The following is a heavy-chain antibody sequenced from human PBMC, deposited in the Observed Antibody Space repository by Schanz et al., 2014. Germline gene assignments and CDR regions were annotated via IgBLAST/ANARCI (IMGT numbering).Heavy chain of an antibody. D-gene: IGHD1-1*01. CDR2: VSRSTPDI. CDR1: GFTFSIYA. V-gene: IGHV3-48*04. J-gene: IGHJ5*02. Sequence: VQLLESGGGLVQPGGSLRLSCAASGFTFSIYAMHWVRQAPGKGLEWVSYVSRSTPDIYYADSVKGRFTISRDNAKNSLFLQMNSLRPEDTAVYYCARGRVLESWGQGTLVTVSS. CDR3: ARGRVLES.